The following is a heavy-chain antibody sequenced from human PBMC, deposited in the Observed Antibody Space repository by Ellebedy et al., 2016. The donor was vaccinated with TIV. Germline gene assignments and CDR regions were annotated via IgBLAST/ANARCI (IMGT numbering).Heavy chain of an antibody. J-gene: IGHJ4*02. D-gene: IGHD6-6*01. V-gene: IGHV3-30-3*01. Sequence: GESLKIPCAASGFTFSSYAMHWVRQAPGKGLEWVTVISYDGSNKYYADSVKGRFTISRDNSKNTLYLQMNSLRAEDTAVYYCAKDHGSSCFDYWGQGTLVTVSS. CDR3: AKDHGSSCFDY. CDR2: ISYDGSNK. CDR1: GFTFSSYA.